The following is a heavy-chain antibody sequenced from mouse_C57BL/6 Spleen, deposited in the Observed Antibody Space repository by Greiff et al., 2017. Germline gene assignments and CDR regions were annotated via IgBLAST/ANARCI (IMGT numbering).Heavy chain of an antibody. V-gene: IGHV2-5*01. D-gene: IGHD1-1*01. CDR2: IWRGGST. J-gene: IGHJ4*01. Sequence: VHLVESGPGLVQPSQSLSITCTVSGFSLTSYGVHWVRQSPGKGLEWLGVIWRGGSTDYNAAFMSRLSITKDNSKSQVFFKMNSLQADDTAIYYCAKEGVVARGAMDYWGQGTSVTVSS. CDR3: AKEGVVARGAMDY. CDR1: GFSLTSYG.